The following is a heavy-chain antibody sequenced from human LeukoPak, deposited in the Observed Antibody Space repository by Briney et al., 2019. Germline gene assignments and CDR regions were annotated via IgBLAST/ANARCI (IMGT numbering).Heavy chain of an antibody. J-gene: IGHJ5*02. CDR2: ISYSGATT. Sequence: GGSLRLSCAASGFAFNTYAMGWVRQVPGEGLEWVSVISYSGATTYYADSVRGRFTISRDNSKNTLYLQMNSLRAEDTAIYYCATFRNYLSLGSCSSIACYNSQPWGQGTAVTVSS. D-gene: IGHD2-2*02. V-gene: IGHV3-23*01. CDR3: ATFRNYLSLGSCSSIACYNSQP. CDR1: GFAFNTYA.